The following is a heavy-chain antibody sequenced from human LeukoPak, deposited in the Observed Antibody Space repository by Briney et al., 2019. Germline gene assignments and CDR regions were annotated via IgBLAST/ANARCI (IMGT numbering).Heavy chain of an antibody. V-gene: IGHV4-4*02. CDR2: IYHSGST. Sequence: PSETLSLTCAVSGGSISSSNWWSWVRQPPGKGLEWIGEIYHSGSTNYNPSLKSRVTISVDKSKNQFSLKLSSVTAADTAVYYCARAEYYDFWSGYSYYYYMDVWGKGTTVTVSS. D-gene: IGHD3-3*01. J-gene: IGHJ6*03. CDR1: GGSISSSNW. CDR3: ARAEYYDFWSGYSYYYYMDV.